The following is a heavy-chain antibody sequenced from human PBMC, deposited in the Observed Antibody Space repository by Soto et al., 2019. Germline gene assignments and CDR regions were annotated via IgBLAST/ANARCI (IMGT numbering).Heavy chain of an antibody. CDR2: INHSGST. J-gene: IGHJ4*02. Sequence: SETLSLTCAVYGGSFSGYYWSWIRQPPGKGLEWIGEINHSGSTSYNPSLKSRVTISVDTSKNQFSLKLSSVTAADTALYYCARVSLVYSSSPLDYWGQGTLVTVSS. CDR1: GGSFSGYY. CDR3: ARVSLVYSSSPLDY. V-gene: IGHV4-34*01. D-gene: IGHD6-6*01.